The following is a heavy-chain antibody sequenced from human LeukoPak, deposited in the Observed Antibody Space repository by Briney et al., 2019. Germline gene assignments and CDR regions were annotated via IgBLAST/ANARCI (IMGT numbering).Heavy chain of an antibody. V-gene: IGHV1-2*02. D-gene: IGHD6-13*01. CDR1: GYTFTSYD. CDR2: INPNSGAT. Sequence: ASVKVSCKASGYTFTSYDINWVRQATGQGLEWMGWINPNSGATTFAQKFQGRVTVTRDTSISTAYMDLSRLNSDDTAVYYCARIRKTNSWYDAFDIWGQGTMVTVSS. J-gene: IGHJ3*02. CDR3: ARIRKTNSWYDAFDI.